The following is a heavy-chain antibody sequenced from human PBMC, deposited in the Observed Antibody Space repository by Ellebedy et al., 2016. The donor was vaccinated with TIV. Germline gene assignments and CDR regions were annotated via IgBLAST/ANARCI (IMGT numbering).Heavy chain of an antibody. D-gene: IGHD2-15*01. J-gene: IGHJ4*02. CDR1: GFTFSTYS. CDR2: ISSSSSTI. Sequence: GESLKISXAASGFTFSTYSMNWVRQAPGKGLEWVSYISSSSSTIYYADSVKGRFTISRDNAKNSLYLQMNGLRDEDTAVYYCARDRGGGSCTDWGQGTLVTVSS. V-gene: IGHV3-48*02. CDR3: ARDRGGGSCTD.